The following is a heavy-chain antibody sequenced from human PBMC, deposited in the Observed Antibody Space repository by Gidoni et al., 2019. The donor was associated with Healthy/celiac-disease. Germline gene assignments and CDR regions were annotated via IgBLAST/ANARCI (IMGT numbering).Heavy chain of an antibody. D-gene: IGHD6-19*01. CDR2: IYYSGST. CDR3: ARDSSGPIFDYYYGMDV. CDR1: GGSISSYY. V-gene: IGHV4-59*01. Sequence: QVQLQESGPGLVKPSETLSLTCTVSGGSISSYYWRWIRQPPGKGLEWIGYIYYSGSTNYNPSLKSRVTISVDTSKNQFSLKLSSVTAADTAVYYCARDSSGPIFDYYYGMDVWGQGTTVTVSS. J-gene: IGHJ6*02.